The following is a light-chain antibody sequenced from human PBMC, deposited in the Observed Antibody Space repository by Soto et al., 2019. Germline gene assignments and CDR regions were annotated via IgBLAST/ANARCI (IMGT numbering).Light chain of an antibody. CDR3: QQYNSYSIFT. CDR1: QSINSW. J-gene: IGKJ3*01. CDR2: KAS. Sequence: DIQMTQSPSTLSASVGDRVTITCRASQSINSWLAWYQQKPGKAPNLLIYKASSLESGVPSRFSGSGSGTEFTLTISSLQPDDSATYYCQQYNSYSIFTFGPGTKVDIK. V-gene: IGKV1-5*03.